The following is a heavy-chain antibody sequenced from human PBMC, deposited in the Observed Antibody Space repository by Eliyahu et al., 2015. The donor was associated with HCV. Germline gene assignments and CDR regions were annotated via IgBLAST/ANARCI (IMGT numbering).Heavy chain of an antibody. Sequence: EVQLVESGGGLVKPGRSLRLSCTASGFIFGXCAMSWFRQAPGKGLEWVAFIRSKPYGGTAEYAASVKGRFTLSRDDSKSIAYLQMSSLKTEDTAVYYCSRVPYDFWSGSNEAPDYWGQGTLVTVSS. D-gene: IGHD3-3*01. CDR2: IRSKPYGGTA. J-gene: IGHJ4*02. V-gene: IGHV3-49*05. CDR1: GFIFGXCA. CDR3: SRVPYDFWSGSNEAPDY.